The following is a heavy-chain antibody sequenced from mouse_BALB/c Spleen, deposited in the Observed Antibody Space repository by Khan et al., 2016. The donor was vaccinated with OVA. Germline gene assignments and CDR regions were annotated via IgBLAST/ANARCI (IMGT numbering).Heavy chain of an antibody. J-gene: IGHJ4*01. Sequence: EVQLLQSGPELVKPGASVKISCKTSGYTFTEYTLHWVKQSHGKSLEWIGVINPKNGVTNYNQNFKGKATLTVDKSSSTAYMEFRSLTSEDSAVFYCAKDAGRYWGQGTSVTVSS. CDR2: INPKNGVT. D-gene: IGHD3-3*01. CDR1: GYTFTEYT. V-gene: IGHV1-18*01. CDR3: AKDAGRY.